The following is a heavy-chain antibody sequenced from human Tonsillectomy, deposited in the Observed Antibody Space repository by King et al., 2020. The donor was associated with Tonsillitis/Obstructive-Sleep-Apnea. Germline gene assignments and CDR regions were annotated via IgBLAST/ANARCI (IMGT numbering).Heavy chain of an antibody. D-gene: IGHD5-18*01. CDR3: AKDKASYGPHVFDY. Sequence: VQLVESGGGVVQPGRSLRLSLAASAFTFSNYGMHWVRPAPGKGLGGVAVISNDGRNEFFADSVKGRFTISRDNSKNTLYLQMNSLRAEDTAVYYCAKDKASYGPHVFDYWGQGTLVTVSS. J-gene: IGHJ4*02. V-gene: IGHV3-30*18. CDR2: ISNDGRNE. CDR1: AFTFSNYG.